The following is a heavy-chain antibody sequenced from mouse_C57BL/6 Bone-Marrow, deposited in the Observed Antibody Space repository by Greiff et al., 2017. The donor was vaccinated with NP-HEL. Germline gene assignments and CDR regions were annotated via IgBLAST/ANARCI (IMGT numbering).Heavy chain of an antibody. J-gene: IGHJ4*01. Sequence: QVQLQQPGAELVMPGASVKLSCKASGYTFTGYWMHWVKQRPGQGLEWIGEIDPSDSYTNYSQKFKGKSTLTVDKSSSTAYMQRSSLTFEDSAVYYCARYGYYAMDYWGQGTSVTVSS. V-gene: IGHV1-69*01. D-gene: IGHD1-1*01. CDR3: ARYGYYAMDY. CDR2: IDPSDSYT. CDR1: GYTFTGYW.